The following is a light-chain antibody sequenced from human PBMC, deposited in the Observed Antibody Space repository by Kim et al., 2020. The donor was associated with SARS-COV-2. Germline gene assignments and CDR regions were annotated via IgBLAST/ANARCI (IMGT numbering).Light chain of an antibody. CDR1: SGHSSHI. CDR2: LEGSGSY. Sequence: SSVKLTCTLSSGHSSHIIAWHQQQPGKAPRYLMDLEGSGSYSKGSGVPDRFSGSSSGADRYLTISNVQSEDEADYYCETWDTNTRVFGGGTLLTVL. CDR3: ETWDTNTRV. J-gene: IGLJ3*02. V-gene: IGLV4-60*03.